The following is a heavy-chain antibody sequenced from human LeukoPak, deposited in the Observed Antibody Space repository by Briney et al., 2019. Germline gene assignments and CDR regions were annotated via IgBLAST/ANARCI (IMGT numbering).Heavy chain of an antibody. D-gene: IGHD2-2*01. CDR1: GFTFSSYW. J-gene: IGHJ4*02. Sequence: GGSLRLSCAASGFTFSSYWMSWVRQAPGKGLEWVANIKQDGSEKYYVDSVKGRFTISRDKAKNSLYLQMNSLRAEDTAVYYCARGIVVVPAAIPYWGQGTLVTVSS. CDR2: IKQDGSEK. V-gene: IGHV3-7*03. CDR3: ARGIVVVPAAIPY.